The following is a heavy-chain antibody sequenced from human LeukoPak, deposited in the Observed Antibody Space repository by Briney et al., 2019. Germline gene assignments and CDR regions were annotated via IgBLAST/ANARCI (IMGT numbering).Heavy chain of an antibody. D-gene: IGHD4-17*01. CDR2: INSDGSST. CDR1: GFTFSSYW. Sequence: GGSLRLSCAASGFTFSSYWMHWVSQAAGKGLVWVSRINSDGSSTSYADSVKGRFTISRDNAKNTLYLQMNSLRAEDTAVYYCARVSHKYGDYVYLVYWGQGTLVTVSS. CDR3: ARVSHKYGDYVYLVY. J-gene: IGHJ4*02. V-gene: IGHV3-74*01.